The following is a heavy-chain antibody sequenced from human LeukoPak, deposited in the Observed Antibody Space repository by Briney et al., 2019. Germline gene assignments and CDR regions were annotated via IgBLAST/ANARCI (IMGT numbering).Heavy chain of an antibody. D-gene: IGHD6-19*01. CDR2: IYHSGST. J-gene: IGHJ5*02. V-gene: IGHV4-38-2*02. CDR3: ARDQGAVAGTWWFDP. CDR1: GYSISSGYY. Sequence: SEALSLTCTVSGYSISSGYYWGWIRQPPGKGLEWIGSIYHSGSTYYNPSLKSRVTISVDTSENQFSLKLSSVAAADTAVYYCARDQGAVAGTWWFDPWGQGTLVTVSS.